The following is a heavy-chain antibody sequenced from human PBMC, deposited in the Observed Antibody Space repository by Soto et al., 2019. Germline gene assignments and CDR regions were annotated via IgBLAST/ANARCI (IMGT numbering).Heavy chain of an antibody. CDR1: GYTFTGYY. V-gene: IGHV1-2*04. CDR2: INPNSGGT. D-gene: IGHD2-2*01. CDR3: ARDLLGYFSSTSCYAPYYYYYGMDV. Sequence: ASVKVSCKASGYTFTGYYMHWVRQAPGQGLEWMGWINPNSGGTNYAQKFQGWVTMTRDTSISTAYMELSRLRSDDTAVYYCARDLLGYFSSTSCYAPYYYYYGMDVWGQGTTVTVSS. J-gene: IGHJ6*02.